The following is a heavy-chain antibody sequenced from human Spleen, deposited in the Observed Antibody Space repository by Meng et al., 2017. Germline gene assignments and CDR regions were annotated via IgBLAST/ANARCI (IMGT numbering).Heavy chain of an antibody. CDR2: INHSGIT. Sequence: QVQLQESGPGLVEPSGALSLTCAVSGGSISSNDWWSWVRQPPGKALEWIGEINHSGITNYNPSIKSRVTQSIDTFKNQFSLKIYDVTAADTAVYYCARNLAIAAAGFEYWGQGTLVTVSS. D-gene: IGHD6-13*01. CDR3: ARNLAIAAAGFEY. J-gene: IGHJ4*02. V-gene: IGHV4-4*02. CDR1: GGSISSNDW.